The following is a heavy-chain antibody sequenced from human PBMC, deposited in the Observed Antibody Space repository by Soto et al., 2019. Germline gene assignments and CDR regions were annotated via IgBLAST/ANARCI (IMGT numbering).Heavy chain of an antibody. J-gene: IGHJ4*02. CDR3: AKAPIPGYCSSTSCFD. CDR1: GFTFSSYA. D-gene: IGHD2-2*01. V-gene: IGHV3-23*01. CDR2: ISGSGGST. Sequence: SLRLSCAASGFTFSSYAMSWVRQAPGKGLEWVSAISGSGGSTYYADSVKGRFTISRDNSKNTLYLQMNSLRAEDTAVYYCAKAPIPGYCSSTSCFDWGQGTLVTVSS.